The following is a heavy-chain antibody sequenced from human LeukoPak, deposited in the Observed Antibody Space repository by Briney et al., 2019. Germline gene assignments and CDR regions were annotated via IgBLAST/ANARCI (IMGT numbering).Heavy chain of an antibody. CDR3: ARHGIMGCSGGKCFTSFFYYGLDV. V-gene: IGHV5-51*01. CDR2: IFPGESRT. CDR1: GYNFADYW. D-gene: IGHD2-15*01. Sequence: GESLKISCKAFGYNFADYWIGWVRLVPGKGLEWMGIIFPGESRTAYSPPFQGQFPLSADNSIRPAYLQWNSLKASDTAMYFCARHGIMGCSGGKCFTSFFYYGLDVWGQGSTVTVSS. J-gene: IGHJ6*02.